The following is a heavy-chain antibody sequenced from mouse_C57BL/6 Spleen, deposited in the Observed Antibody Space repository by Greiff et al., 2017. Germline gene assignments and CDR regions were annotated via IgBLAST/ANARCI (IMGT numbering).Heavy chain of an antibody. V-gene: IGHV1-18*01. CDR3: ARGDSSGYVFFDY. CDR2: INPNNGGT. Sequence: EVQLQQSGPGLVKPGASVKIPCKASGYTFTDYNMDWVKQSHGKSLEWIGDINPNNGGTIYTKKLKGTATLTLDKSYSTAYMELRSLTSEDTAVYYCARGDSSGYVFFDYWGQGTTLTVSS. D-gene: IGHD3-2*02. CDR1: GYTFTDYN. J-gene: IGHJ2*01.